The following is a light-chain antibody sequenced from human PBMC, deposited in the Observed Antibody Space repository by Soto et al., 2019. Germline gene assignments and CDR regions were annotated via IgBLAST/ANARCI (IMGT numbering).Light chain of an antibody. CDR2: TAS. J-gene: IGKJ1*01. CDR1: QGISSY. Sequence: AIRMTQSPSSFSASTGDRVTITCRASQGISSYLAWYQQKPGKAPKLLIYTASTLQSGVPSRFSGSGSGTDFTLTISCLQSEDFATYYCQQYYSYSWTCGQGTKVEIK. V-gene: IGKV1-8*01. CDR3: QQYYSYSWT.